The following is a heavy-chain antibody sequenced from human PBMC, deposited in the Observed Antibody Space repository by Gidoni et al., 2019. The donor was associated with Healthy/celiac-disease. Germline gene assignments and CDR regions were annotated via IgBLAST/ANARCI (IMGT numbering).Heavy chain of an antibody. CDR3: AKVKGEYSSGWYYFDY. CDR1: GFTFDDYA. CDR2: ISWDGGST. Sequence: EVQLVESGGVVVQPGGSLRLSCAPSGFTFDDYAMHWVRQAPGKGLEWVSLISWDGGSTYYADSVKGRFTISRDNSKNSLYLQMNSLRAEDTALYYCAKVKGEYSSGWYYFDYWGQGTLVTVSS. V-gene: IGHV3-43D*03. D-gene: IGHD6-19*01. J-gene: IGHJ4*02.